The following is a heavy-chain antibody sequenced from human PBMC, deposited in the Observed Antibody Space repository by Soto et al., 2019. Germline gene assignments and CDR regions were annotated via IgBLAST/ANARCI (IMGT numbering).Heavy chain of an antibody. CDR3: ARDQEVHDSRGHKIRAMDV. J-gene: IGHJ6*02. V-gene: IGHV3-48*03. CDR1: GFPFSRYE. CDR2: ISESGTSM. Sequence: GGSPRLSCAASGFPFSRYEMNWVRQAPGKGLEWISYISESGTSMYYADAVKGRFAISRDNAQNSLYLQMNSLRIEDTAVYYCARDQEVHDSRGHKIRAMDVWGQGTTVTVSS. D-gene: IGHD6-19*01.